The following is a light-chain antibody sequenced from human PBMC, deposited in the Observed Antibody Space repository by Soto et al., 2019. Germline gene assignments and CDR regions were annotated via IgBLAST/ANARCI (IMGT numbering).Light chain of an antibody. CDR3: MQGTNWPPFT. CDR1: QGLIHRDGNTY. CDR2: KVS. Sequence: DVVMTQSPLSLPVTLGQPASISCRSSQGLIHRDGNTYLNWFHQRQGQSPRRLIYKVSIRDSGVPDRFSGSGSGTDFTLTISSVEAADVEVYYCMQGTNWPPFTFGQGTKLAIK. V-gene: IGKV2-30*02. J-gene: IGKJ2*01.